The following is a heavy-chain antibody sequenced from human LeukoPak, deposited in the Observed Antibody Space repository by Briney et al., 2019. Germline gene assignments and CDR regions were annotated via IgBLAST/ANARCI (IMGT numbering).Heavy chain of an antibody. CDR1: GFTFSSYG. CDR2: IRYDGSNK. Sequence: GGSLRLSCAASGFTFSSYGMHWVRQAPGKGLEWVAFIRYDGSNKYYAYSVKGRFTISRDNSKNTLYLQMNSLRAEDTAVYYCAKDQTTYSSGWLPDYWGQGTLVTVSS. J-gene: IGHJ4*02. CDR3: AKDQTTYSSGWLPDY. V-gene: IGHV3-30*02. D-gene: IGHD6-19*01.